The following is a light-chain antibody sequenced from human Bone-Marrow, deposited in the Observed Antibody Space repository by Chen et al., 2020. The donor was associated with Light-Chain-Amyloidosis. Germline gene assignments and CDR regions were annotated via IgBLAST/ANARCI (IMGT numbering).Light chain of an antibody. CDR1: QSVSLSY. Sequence: ELVLAQSPGTLSLSPGEGATLSCRASQSVSLSYLAWYQQKPGQAPRLLIYGATSRAAGIPDRFSGSGSGTDFTLTISRLEPEDFAVYYCQQYGSSLWTFGQGTRWNSN. J-gene: IGKJ1*01. CDR2: GAT. V-gene: IGKV3-20*01. CDR3: QQYGSSLWT.